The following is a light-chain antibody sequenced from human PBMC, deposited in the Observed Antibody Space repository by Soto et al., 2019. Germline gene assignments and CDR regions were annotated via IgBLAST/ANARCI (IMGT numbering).Light chain of an antibody. CDR3: QQRSNWPPYT. Sequence: EIVLTQSPATLSLSPGERATLSCRASQSVSSYLAWYQQKPGQAPRLLIYDSSNRATGIPARFSGIAYGTDFTLTIRSLEPEDFAVYYCQQRSNWPPYTFGQGTKLEIK. J-gene: IGKJ2*01. CDR1: QSVSSY. CDR2: DSS. V-gene: IGKV3-11*01.